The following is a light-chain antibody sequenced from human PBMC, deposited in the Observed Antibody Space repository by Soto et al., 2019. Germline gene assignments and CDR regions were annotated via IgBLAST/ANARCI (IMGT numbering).Light chain of an antibody. J-gene: IGLJ1*01. V-gene: IGLV2-14*03. CDR3: SSYTGSSTRFV. CDR1: GSDVGAYNY. CDR2: DVS. Sequence: QSVLTQPASVSGSPGQSITISCTGTGSDVGAYNYVSWYQLHPGKAPKVMIYDVSNRPSGVSNRFSGSKSGNTASLTISGLQAEDEADYYCSSYTGSSTRFVFGTGTKVTVL.